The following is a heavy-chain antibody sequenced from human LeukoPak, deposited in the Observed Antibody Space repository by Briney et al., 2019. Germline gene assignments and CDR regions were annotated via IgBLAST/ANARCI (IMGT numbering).Heavy chain of an antibody. CDR1: GGSISSSSYY. D-gene: IGHD2-8*01. CDR3: ARDSDCTNGVCYTDY. CDR2: IYYSGST. J-gene: IGHJ4*02. Sequence: SETLSLTCTVSGGSISSSSYYWGCIRQPPGKGLEWIGSIYYSGSTYYNPSLKSRVTISVDTSKNQFSLKLSSVTAADTAVYYCARDSDCTNGVCYTDYWGQGTLVTVSS. V-gene: IGHV4-39*07.